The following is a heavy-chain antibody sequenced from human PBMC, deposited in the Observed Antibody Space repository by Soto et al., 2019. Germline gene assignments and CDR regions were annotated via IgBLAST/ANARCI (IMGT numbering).Heavy chain of an antibody. CDR3: ARERSDYGDVEYFQH. J-gene: IGHJ1*01. Sequence: GGSLRLSCAASGFTFRNYGMNWVRQAPGKGLEWVSYIGIGSSTTYYADSVKGRFTISRDNAKNSLYLQMNSLRAEDTAVYYCARERSDYGDVEYFQHWGQGTLVTVS. D-gene: IGHD4-17*01. CDR1: GFTFRNYG. V-gene: IGHV3-48*01. CDR2: IGIGSSTT.